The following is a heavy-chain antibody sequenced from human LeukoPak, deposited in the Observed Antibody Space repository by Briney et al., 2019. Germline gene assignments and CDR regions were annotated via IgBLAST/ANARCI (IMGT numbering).Heavy chain of an antibody. CDR2: ISGSGGST. J-gene: IGHJ3*02. Sequence: GGSLRLSCAASGFTFSSYAMSWVRQAPGKGLEWVSAISGSGGSTYYADSVKGRFTISRDNSKNTLYLQMNSLRAEDTAVYYCAKHPSNTVTTLNDAFDIWGQGTMVTVSS. V-gene: IGHV3-23*01. D-gene: IGHD4-17*01. CDR3: AKHPSNTVTTLNDAFDI. CDR1: GFTFSSYA.